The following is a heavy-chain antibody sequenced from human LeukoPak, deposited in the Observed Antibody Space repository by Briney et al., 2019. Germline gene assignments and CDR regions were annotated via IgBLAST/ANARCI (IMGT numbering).Heavy chain of an antibody. V-gene: IGHV4-30-2*01. Sequence: SETLSLTCAVSGGSISSGGYSWSWIRQPPGKGLEWIGYIYHSGSTYYNPSLKSRVTISVDRSKNQFSLKLSSVTAADTAVYYCARTTYPYWGQGTLVTVSS. CDR1: GGSISSGGYS. D-gene: IGHD4-17*01. CDR2: IYHSGST. J-gene: IGHJ4*02. CDR3: ARTTYPY.